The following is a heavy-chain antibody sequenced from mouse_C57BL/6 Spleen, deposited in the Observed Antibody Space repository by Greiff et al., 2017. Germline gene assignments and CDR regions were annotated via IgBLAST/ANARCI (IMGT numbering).Heavy chain of an antibody. J-gene: IGHJ3*01. CDR1: GYTFTSYW. CDR3: ARGENYYYGSSPAWFAY. V-gene: IGHV1-53*01. Sequence: QVQLQQPGTELVKPGASVKLSCKASGYTFTSYWMHWVKQRPGQGLEWMGNINPSNGGTNYNEKFKSKATLTVDKSSSTAYMQLSILTSEDSAVYYCARGENYYYGSSPAWFAYWGQGTLVTVSA. D-gene: IGHD1-1*01. CDR2: INPSNGGT.